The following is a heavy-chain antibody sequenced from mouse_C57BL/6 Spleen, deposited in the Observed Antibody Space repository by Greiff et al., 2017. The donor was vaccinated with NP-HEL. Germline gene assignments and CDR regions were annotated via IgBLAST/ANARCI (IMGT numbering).Heavy chain of an antibody. CDR3: ARGGDYGPYYYAMDY. CDR1: GYAFSSSW. Sequence: VQLQQSGPELVKPGASVKISCKASGYAFSSSWMNWVKQRPGKGLEWIGRIYPGDGDTNYNGKFKGKATLTADKSSSTAYMQLSSLTSEDSAVYFCARGGDYGPYYYAMDYWGQGTSVTVSS. J-gene: IGHJ4*01. CDR2: IYPGDGDT. V-gene: IGHV1-82*01. D-gene: IGHD1-1*02.